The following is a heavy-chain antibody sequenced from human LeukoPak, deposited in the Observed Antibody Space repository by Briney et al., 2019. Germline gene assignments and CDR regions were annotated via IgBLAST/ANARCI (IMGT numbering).Heavy chain of an antibody. Sequence: GGSLRLSCAASGFTFSSYAMHWVRQAPGKGLEWVSYISSSSSTIYYADSVKGRFTISRDNAKNSLYLQMNSLRAEDTAVYYCATLGYCSGGSCYPTGYWGQGTLVTVSS. V-gene: IGHV3-48*01. CDR2: ISSSSSTI. D-gene: IGHD2-15*01. CDR3: ATLGYCSGGSCYPTGY. J-gene: IGHJ4*02. CDR1: GFTFSSYA.